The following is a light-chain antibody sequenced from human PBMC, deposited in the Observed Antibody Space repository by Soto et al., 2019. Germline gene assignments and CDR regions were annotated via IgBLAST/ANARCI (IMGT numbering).Light chain of an antibody. J-gene: IGKJ1*01. CDR1: QSVSSS. V-gene: IGKV3-15*01. CDR2: GAV. CDR3: QQYNYWPPGT. Sequence: IVLTQSPGTLSLSPGERATLSCRAIQSVSSSFVAWFQQKPGQAPRLLIYGAVTRATGVPARFSGSESGTEFTLTISSLQSGDFAVYYCQQYNYWPPGTFGQGTKVDIK.